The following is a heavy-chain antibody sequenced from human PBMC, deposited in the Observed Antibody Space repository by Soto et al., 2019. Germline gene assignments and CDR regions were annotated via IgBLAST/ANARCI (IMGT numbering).Heavy chain of an antibody. CDR2: INHSGST. CDR1: GGSFIGYY. J-gene: IGHJ4*02. V-gene: IGHV4-34*01. CDR3: ARGHGYSSSWYY. D-gene: IGHD6-13*01. Sequence: PSETLSLTCAVNGGSFIGYYWNWIRQPPGKGLEWIGEINHSGSTNYNPSLKSRVTISIDTSKNQFSLNLNSVTAADTAVYYCARGHGYSSSWYYWGQGTLVTVSS.